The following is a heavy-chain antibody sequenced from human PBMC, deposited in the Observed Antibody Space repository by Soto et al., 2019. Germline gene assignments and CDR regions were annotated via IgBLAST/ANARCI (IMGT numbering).Heavy chain of an antibody. J-gene: IGHJ6*02. CDR3: ARGDGSSSPWYYYYGMDV. CDR2: IDPSDSYT. Sequence: PVESLKISCKVSGCSFTIYWISWVRHMPGKGLEWMGRIDPSDSYTNYSPSFQGHVTISADKSISTAYLQWSSLKASDTAMYYCARGDGSSSPWYYYYGMDVWGQGTTVTVSS. V-gene: IGHV5-10-1*01. D-gene: IGHD6-6*01. CDR1: GCSFTIYW.